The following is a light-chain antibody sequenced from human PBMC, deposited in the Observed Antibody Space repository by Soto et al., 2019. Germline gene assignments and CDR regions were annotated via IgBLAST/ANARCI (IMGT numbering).Light chain of an antibody. CDR1: SSNIGSNY. CDR2: RNN. CDR3: AAWDDSLSGDVV. J-gene: IGLJ2*01. V-gene: IGLV1-47*01. Sequence: QSVLTQPPSASGTPGQRVTISCSGSSSNIGSNYVYWYQQLPGTAPKLLLYRNNQRHSGVPDRFSGSKSGPSASLAISGLRSDDEADYYCAAWDDSLSGDVVFGGETKLTVL.